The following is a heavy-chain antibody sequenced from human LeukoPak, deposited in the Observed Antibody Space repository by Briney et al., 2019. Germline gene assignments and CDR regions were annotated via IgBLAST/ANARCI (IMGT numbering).Heavy chain of an antibody. CDR2: IKEDGSEK. CDR1: GFTFSSYW. J-gene: IGHJ4*02. Sequence: GSLRLSCAASGFTFSSYWMSWVRQAPGKGLEWVANIKEDGSEKYYVDSVKGRFTISRDNAKNSLYLQMNTLRDEGTAVYYCTRINLGWWGQGTLVTVSS. V-gene: IGHV3-7*04. D-gene: IGHD7-27*01. CDR3: TRINLGW.